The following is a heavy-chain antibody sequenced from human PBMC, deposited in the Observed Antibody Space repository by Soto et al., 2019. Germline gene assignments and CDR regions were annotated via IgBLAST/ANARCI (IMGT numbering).Heavy chain of an antibody. V-gene: IGHV4-39*01. D-gene: IGHD2-8*02. Sequence: PSETLSLTCTVPGGSISSSSYYWGWIRQPPGKGLEWIGSIYYSGSTYYNPSLKSRVTISVDTSKNQFSLKLSSVTAADTAVYYCARHVGIAGSVSNWFDPWGQGTLVTVSS. CDR2: IYYSGST. CDR3: ARHVGIAGSVSNWFDP. J-gene: IGHJ5*02. CDR1: GGSISSSSYY.